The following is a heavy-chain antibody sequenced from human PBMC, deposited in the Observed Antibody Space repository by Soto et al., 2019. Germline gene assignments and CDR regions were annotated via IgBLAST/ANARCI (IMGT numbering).Heavy chain of an antibody. D-gene: IGHD1-1*01. V-gene: IGHV2-5*02. CDR3: AHRLSGYNWNGGYFDY. Sequence: QITLKESAPTRVKPTQTLTLTCTFSGFSLTSRSMGVGWIRQPPGKALEWLAFIYWDDDKRYSPSLRSRLTITKDTSGNQVVLTMTNMDPVDTATYYCAHRLSGYNWNGGYFDYWGQGALVTVSS. CDR1: GFSLTSRSMG. J-gene: IGHJ4*02. CDR2: IYWDDDK.